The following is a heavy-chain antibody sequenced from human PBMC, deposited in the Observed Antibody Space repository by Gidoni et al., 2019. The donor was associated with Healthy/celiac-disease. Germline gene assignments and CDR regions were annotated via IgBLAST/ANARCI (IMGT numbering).Heavy chain of an antibody. V-gene: IGHV1-46*01. J-gene: IGHJ1*01. CDR3: ARDGVGDEYFLL. D-gene: IGHD3-10*01. Sequence: QVQLVQSGAEVKKPGASVKVSCKASGYTFTSYYMHWVRQAPGQGLEWMGIINPSGGSTSYAQKFQGRVTMTRDTSTSTGYMELSSLRSEDTAVYYCARDGVGDEYFLLWGQGTLVTVSS. CDR1: GYTFTSYY. CDR2: INPSGGST.